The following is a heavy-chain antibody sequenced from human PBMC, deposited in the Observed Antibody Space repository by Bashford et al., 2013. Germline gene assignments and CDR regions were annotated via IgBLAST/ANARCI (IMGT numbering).Heavy chain of an antibody. D-gene: IGHD2/OR15-2a*01. Sequence: GESLKISCKASGIRLKNYWITWVRQMPGKGLEWMGRIDPSDSYTNYSPSFQGHVSMSFDKSISTAFLQWVSLKASDTGTYFCATEGNSADPPTNCFDIWGQGNPGHRLL. V-gene: IGHV5-10-1*01. CDR1: GIRLKNYW. J-gene: IGHJ5*02. CDR2: IDPSDSYT. CDR3: ATEGNSADPPTNCFDI.